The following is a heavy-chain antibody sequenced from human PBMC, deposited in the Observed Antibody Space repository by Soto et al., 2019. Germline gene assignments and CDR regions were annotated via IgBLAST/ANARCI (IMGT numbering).Heavy chain of an antibody. CDR3: ASGIWVYYDSSGYYDSGFDY. CDR1: GGTFSSYA. D-gene: IGHD3-22*01. V-gene: IGHV1-69*13. CDR2: IIPIFGTA. J-gene: IGHJ4*02. Sequence: GASVKVSCKASGGTFSSYAISWVRQAPGQGLEWMGGIIPIFGTANYAQKFQGRVTITADESTSTAYMELSSLRSEDTAVYYCASGIWVYYDSSGYYDSGFDYWGQGTLVTVSS.